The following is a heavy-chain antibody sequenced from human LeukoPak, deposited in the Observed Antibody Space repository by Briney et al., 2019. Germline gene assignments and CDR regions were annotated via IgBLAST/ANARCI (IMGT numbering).Heavy chain of an antibody. Sequence: GRSLRLSCAASGFTFSSYGMHWVRQAPGKGLEWLAVIWYDGSNKYYADSVKGRFTISRDNSKNTLYLQMNSLRAEDTAVYYCARDKPPPYYYDSSGIFDYWGQGTLVTVSS. CDR2: IWYDGSNK. D-gene: IGHD3-22*01. CDR3: ARDKPPPYYYDSSGIFDY. J-gene: IGHJ4*02. CDR1: GFTFSSYG. V-gene: IGHV3-33*01.